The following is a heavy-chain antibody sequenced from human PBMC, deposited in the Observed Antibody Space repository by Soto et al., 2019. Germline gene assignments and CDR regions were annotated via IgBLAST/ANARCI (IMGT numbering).Heavy chain of an antibody. V-gene: IGHV4-59*01. CDR3: ARGPSTGLPFDY. Sequence: PSETLSLTCTVSGGSISEYYWSWIRQPPGRGLQWIGYIHSSGNTNYNPSLKSRVTISVDTSKKQISLNLNSVTVADPAVYYCARGPSTGLPFDYWGQGSQVTVSS. CDR2: IHSSGNT. J-gene: IGHJ4*02. CDR1: GGSISEYY. D-gene: IGHD5-12*01.